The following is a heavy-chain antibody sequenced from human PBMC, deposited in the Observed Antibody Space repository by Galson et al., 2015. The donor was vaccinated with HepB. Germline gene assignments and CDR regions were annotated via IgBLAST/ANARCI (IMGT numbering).Heavy chain of an antibody. V-gene: IGHV7-4-1*02. CDR3: AREGYSSSWGDYYYYGMDV. D-gene: IGHD6-13*01. Sequence: SCKASGYTFSGYYMHWVRQAPGQGLEWMGWINTNTGNPTYAQGFTGRFVFSLDTSVSTAYLQISSLKAEDTAVYYCAREGYSSSWGDYYYYGMDVWGQGTTVTVSS. J-gene: IGHJ6*02. CDR1: GYTFSGYY. CDR2: INTNTGNP.